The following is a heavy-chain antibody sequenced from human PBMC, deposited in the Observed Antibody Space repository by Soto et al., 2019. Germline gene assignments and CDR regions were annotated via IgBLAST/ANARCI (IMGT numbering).Heavy chain of an antibody. CDR1: GYTFTNYG. Sequence: QVQLVQSGAEVKKPGASVKVSCKASGYTFTNYGIHWVRQAPGQRLEWMGSINAGNGNTKYSQKFQGRVTITRDTSASTAYMELSSLRSEDTAVFYCARAGYSSGWYHWYFDFWGRGTLVTVSS. CDR2: INAGNGNT. CDR3: ARAGYSSGWYHWYFDF. V-gene: IGHV1-3*01. D-gene: IGHD6-19*01. J-gene: IGHJ2*01.